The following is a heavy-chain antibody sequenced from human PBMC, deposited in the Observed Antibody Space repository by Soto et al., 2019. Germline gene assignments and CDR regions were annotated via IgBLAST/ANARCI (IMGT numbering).Heavy chain of an antibody. Sequence: QVQLQESGPGLVKPSQTLSLTCTVSGGSVSGGVYYWNWIRQHREKGLEWIGYIYYSGSTYYNPSLRSRVTISADTSKNQFSLKLSSVTVADTAVYYCARSSVAGAGYFQHWGQGTQVIVSS. J-gene: IGHJ1*01. CDR3: ARSSVAGAGYFQH. CDR2: IYYSGST. CDR1: GGSVSGGVYY. D-gene: IGHD6-19*01. V-gene: IGHV4-31*03.